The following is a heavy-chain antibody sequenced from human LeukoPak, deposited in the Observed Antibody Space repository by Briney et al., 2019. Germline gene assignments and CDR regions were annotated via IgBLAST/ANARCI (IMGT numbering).Heavy chain of an antibody. CDR3: AREGGGDYWPVDY. D-gene: IGHD4-17*01. CDR2: IYYSGST. CDR1: GGSISSGDYY. V-gene: IGHV4-30-4*01. J-gene: IGHJ4*02. Sequence: SETLSLTCTVSGGSISSGDYYWSWIRQPPGKGLEWIGYIYYSGSTYYNPSLKSRVTISVDTSKNQFSLKLSSVTAADTAVYYCAREGGGDYWPVDYWGQGTLVTVSS.